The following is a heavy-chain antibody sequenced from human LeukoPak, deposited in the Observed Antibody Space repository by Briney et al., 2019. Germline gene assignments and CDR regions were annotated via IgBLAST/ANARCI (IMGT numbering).Heavy chain of an antibody. D-gene: IGHD2-15*01. CDR3: AREFNSFLGDCSGGQCLFMS. J-gene: IGHJ4*02. V-gene: IGHV3-7*01. CDR2: IKPDGSEK. Sequence: GGSLRLSCAASHFTFTTYWMSWVRQAPGKGLEWVANIKPDGSEKYYADSVKGRFTISRDNTKNSLTLQMNSLRAEDTAMYYCAREFNSFLGDCSGGQCLFMSWGQGILVTVSS. CDR1: HFTFTTYW.